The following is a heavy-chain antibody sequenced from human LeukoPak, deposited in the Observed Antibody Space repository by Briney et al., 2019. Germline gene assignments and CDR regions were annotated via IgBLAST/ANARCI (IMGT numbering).Heavy chain of an antibody. CDR1: GFSVGGNY. CDR3: ARDRRRLRGMNGDGDAFDI. D-gene: IGHD1-1*01. V-gene: IGHV3-53*01. CDR2: IYSDGSI. Sequence: GGSLRLSCAASGFSVGGNYIRWVRQAPGKGLEWVSMIYSDGSIFHADSVKGRFTMSRDNSRNTLDLQMNSLRVEDTAVYFCARDRRRLRGMNGDGDAFDIWGQGTMVTVSS. J-gene: IGHJ3*02.